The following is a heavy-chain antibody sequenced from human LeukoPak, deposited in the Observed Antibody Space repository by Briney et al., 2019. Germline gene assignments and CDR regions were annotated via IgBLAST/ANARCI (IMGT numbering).Heavy chain of an antibody. V-gene: IGHV3-21*01. Sequence: GGSLRLSCAASGFTFSSYTMIWVRQAPGKGLEWVSAISSSGASIYYTDSVKGRFTISRDNAKSSLYLQVDSLRAEDTAVYYCARGTVTAPDYWGQGTLVTVSS. CDR3: ARGTVTAPDY. CDR1: GFTFSSYT. J-gene: IGHJ4*02. CDR2: ISSSGASI. D-gene: IGHD4-17*01.